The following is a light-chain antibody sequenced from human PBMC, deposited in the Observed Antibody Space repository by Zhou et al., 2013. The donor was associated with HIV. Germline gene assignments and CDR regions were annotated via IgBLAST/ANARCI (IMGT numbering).Light chain of an antibody. V-gene: IGKV1-9*01. J-gene: IGKJ3*01. Sequence: DIQLTQSPSFLSASVGDRVTITCRASQGISSYLAWYQQKPGKAPKLLIYAASTLQSGVPSRFSGSGSGTGFTLTISSLQPEDFATYYCQQANSFPITFGPGTKVDIK. CDR3: QQANSFPIT. CDR2: AAS. CDR1: QGISSY.